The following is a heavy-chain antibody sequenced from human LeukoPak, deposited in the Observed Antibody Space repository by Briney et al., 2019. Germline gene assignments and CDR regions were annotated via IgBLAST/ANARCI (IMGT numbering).Heavy chain of an antibody. V-gene: IGHV3-23*01. D-gene: IGHD1-26*01. CDR3: ARDPRGGSYSYFDY. CDR2: ISGSGGST. Sequence: GGSLRLSCAASGFTFSSYAMSWVRQAPGKGLEWVSAISGSGGSTYYADSVKGRFTISRDNSKNSLYLQRNSLRAEDTALYHCARDPRGGSYSYFDYWGQGTLVTVSS. CDR1: GFTFSSYA. J-gene: IGHJ4*02.